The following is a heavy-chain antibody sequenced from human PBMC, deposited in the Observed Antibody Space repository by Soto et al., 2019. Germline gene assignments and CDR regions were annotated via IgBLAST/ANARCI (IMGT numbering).Heavy chain of an antibody. CDR1: EFAFSSYW. V-gene: IGHV3-7*05. D-gene: IGHD6-25*01. CDR2: IRKDGSQR. J-gene: IGHJ3*02. CDR3: ARDVSPGSSGLYFDAFDI. Sequence: EVHLVESGGGLVQPGGSLTPSCAASEFAFSSYWMTWVRQAPGKGLEWVANIRKDGSQRSYLDSVRGRFTISRDNSKNSLYLQMNSLRAEDTALYFCARDVSPGSSGLYFDAFDIWGQGTMVTVSS.